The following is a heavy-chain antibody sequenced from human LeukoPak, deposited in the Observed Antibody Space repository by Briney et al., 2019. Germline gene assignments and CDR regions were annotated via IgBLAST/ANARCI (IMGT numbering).Heavy chain of an antibody. CDR3: ARGKGYRNGWSNVGYYYYMDV. Sequence: SETLSLTCTVSGGSINSFYWTWLRQPPGKGLEWLGYIYYTESSYSNPSLKSRVTISVDTSKIQFSLKLSSVTAADTAVYYCARGKGYRNGWSNVGYYYYMDVWGKGTTVTVSS. CDR1: GGSINSFY. V-gene: IGHV4-59*01. CDR2: IYYTESS. D-gene: IGHD5-18*01. J-gene: IGHJ6*03.